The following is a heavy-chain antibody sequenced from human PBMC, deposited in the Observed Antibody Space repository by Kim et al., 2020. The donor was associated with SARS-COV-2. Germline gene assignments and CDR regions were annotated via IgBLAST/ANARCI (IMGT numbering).Heavy chain of an antibody. CDR3: AKDQGGYRGLDF. J-gene: IGHJ4*02. CDR2: RGGDGHT. D-gene: IGHD1-26*01. Sequence: GGSLRLSCAASGFSFIEYTMHWVRQDPGKGLEWVSLRGGDGHTNYADSVKGRFTISRDNGKRSLYLEMHSLGTEDSGLYYCAKDQGGYRGLDFWGQGTL. V-gene: IGHV3-43*01. CDR1: GFSFIEYT.